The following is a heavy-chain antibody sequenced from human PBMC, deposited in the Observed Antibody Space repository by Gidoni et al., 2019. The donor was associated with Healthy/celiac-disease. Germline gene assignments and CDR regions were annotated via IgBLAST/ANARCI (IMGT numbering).Heavy chain of an antibody. D-gene: IGHD2-15*01. V-gene: IGHV3-48*03. CDR2: ISSSGSTI. CDR3: ARDCSGGSCYSYYFDY. J-gene: IGHJ4*02. CDR1: GFTFSSYE. Sequence: EVQLVESGGGLVQPGGSLRLSCAASGFTFSSYEMNWVRQAPGKGLEWVSYISSSGSTIYYADSVKGRFTISRDNAKNSLYLQMNSLRAEDTAVYYCARDCSGGSCYSYYFDYWGRGTLVTVSS.